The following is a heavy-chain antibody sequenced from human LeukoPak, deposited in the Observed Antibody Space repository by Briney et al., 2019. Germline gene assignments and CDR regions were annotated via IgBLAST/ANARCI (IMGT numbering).Heavy chain of an antibody. Sequence: SETLSLTCAVYGGSFSGYYWSWIRQPPGKGLEWIGEISHSGSTNYNPSLKSRVTISVDTSKNQFSLKLSSVTAADTAVYYCAREPSYCSSTSCLNWFDPWGQGTLVTVSS. D-gene: IGHD2-2*01. CDR3: AREPSYCSSTSCLNWFDP. CDR2: ISHSGST. V-gene: IGHV4-34*01. J-gene: IGHJ5*02. CDR1: GGSFSGYY.